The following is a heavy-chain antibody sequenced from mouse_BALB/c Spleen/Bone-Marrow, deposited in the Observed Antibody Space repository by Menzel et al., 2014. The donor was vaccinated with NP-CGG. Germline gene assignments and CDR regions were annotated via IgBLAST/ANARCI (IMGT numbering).Heavy chain of an antibody. V-gene: IGHV14-3*02. CDR3: ARWLLPYGLDY. CDR2: IDPANGNT. Sequence: VQLQQSGAELVKPGASVKLSCTASGFNIKDTYMHWVKQRPEQGLEWIGRIDPANGNTKYDPKFQGKATITADTSSNTDYLQLSSLTSEDTAVYYCARWLLPYGLDYWGQGTSVTVSS. CDR1: GFNIKDTY. D-gene: IGHD2-3*01. J-gene: IGHJ4*01.